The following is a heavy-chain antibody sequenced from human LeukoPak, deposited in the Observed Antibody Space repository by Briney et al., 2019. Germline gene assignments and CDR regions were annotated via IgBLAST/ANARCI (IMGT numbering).Heavy chain of an antibody. V-gene: IGHV4-39*07. CDR3: ARAYSSSWYFNWFDP. CDR1: GGSISSSSYS. J-gene: IGHJ5*02. Sequence: SETLSLTCTVSGGSISSSSYSWGWIRQPPGKGLEWIGSIYYSGSTYYNPSLKSRVTISVDTSKNQFSLKLSSVTAADTAVYYCARAYSSSWYFNWFDPWGQGTLVTVSS. CDR2: IYYSGST. D-gene: IGHD6-13*01.